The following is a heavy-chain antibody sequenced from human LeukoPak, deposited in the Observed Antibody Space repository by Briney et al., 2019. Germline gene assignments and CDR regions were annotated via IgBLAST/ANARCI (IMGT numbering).Heavy chain of an antibody. Sequence: GGSLRLSCAASGFTFNNCWMHWVRQAPGKGRVWVARTNTHGTSANYADSVKGRFIISRDNANNTLYLQMNGLRDEDTGVYYALAGYYYYYMDVWGKGTTVTVSS. D-gene: IGHD6-13*01. V-gene: IGHV3-74*01. CDR3: LAGYYYYYMDV. CDR1: GFTFNNCW. J-gene: IGHJ6*03. CDR2: TNTHGTSA.